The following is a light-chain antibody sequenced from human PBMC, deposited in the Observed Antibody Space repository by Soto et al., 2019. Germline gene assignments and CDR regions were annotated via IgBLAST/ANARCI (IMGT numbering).Light chain of an antibody. J-gene: IGLJ2*01. CDR2: DVS. V-gene: IGLV2-14*03. CDR3: SSYTRSSTLV. CDR1: SSDVGSYNY. Sequence: QSALTQPASVSGSPGQSITFSCTGTSSDVGSYNYVSWYQQHPGKAPKLMIYDVSNRPLGISNRFSGSKSGNTASLTISGLQVEAEADYYCSSYTRSSTLVFGGGTKLTVL.